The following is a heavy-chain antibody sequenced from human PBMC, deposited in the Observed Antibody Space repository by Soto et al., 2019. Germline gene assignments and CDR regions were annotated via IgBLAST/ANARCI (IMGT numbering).Heavy chain of an antibody. J-gene: IGHJ4*02. CDR3: AKDITFDSSAYNY. CDR2: LSGDGTTT. V-gene: IGHV3-23*01. Sequence: EVQLLESGGGLVQPGGSLRLSCTASGFTFSTYGMSWVRQAPGKGLEWVSSLSGDGTTTYYIDSVKGRFTISRDNSRTTLSLQMNSLRTEDPAVYYFAKDITFDSSAYNYWGQGILVTVSS. D-gene: IGHD3-22*01. CDR1: GFTFSTYG.